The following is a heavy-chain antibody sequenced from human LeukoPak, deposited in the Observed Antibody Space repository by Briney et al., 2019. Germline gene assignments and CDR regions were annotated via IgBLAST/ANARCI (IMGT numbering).Heavy chain of an antibody. CDR1: GGSISSYY. J-gene: IGHJ1*01. CDR2: IYYSGST. CDR3: ARGGAARLHFQN. Sequence: SETLSLTCTVSGGSISSYYWSWIRQPPGKGLEWIGHIYYSGSTNYNPSLKGRVTISVDTSKNQFSLNLNSVTAADTAVYYCARGGAARLHFQNWGQGTLVTVSS. D-gene: IGHD6-6*01. V-gene: IGHV4-59*01.